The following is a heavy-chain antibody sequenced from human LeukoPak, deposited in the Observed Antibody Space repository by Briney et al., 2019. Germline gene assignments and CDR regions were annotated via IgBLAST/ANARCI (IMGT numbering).Heavy chain of an antibody. J-gene: IGHJ4*02. CDR2: IYPGDSDT. D-gene: IGHD5-24*01. V-gene: IGHV5-51*01. CDR3: ARWGGRRDGYNYPYYFDY. CDR1: GYSFTSYW. Sequence: GASLKISYKGSGYSFTSYWIGWVRQMPGKGLEWMGIIYPGDSDTRYSPSFQGQVAISADKSISTAYLQWSSLKASDTAMYYCARWGGRRDGYNYPYYFDYWGQGTLVTVSS.